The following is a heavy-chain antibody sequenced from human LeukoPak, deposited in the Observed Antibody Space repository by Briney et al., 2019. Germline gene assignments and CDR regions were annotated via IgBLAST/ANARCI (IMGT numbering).Heavy chain of an antibody. D-gene: IGHD2-2*01. CDR3: ASRYCSSTSCPKAENYGDLGWVSY. CDR2: INHSGST. J-gene: IGHJ4*02. Sequence: PSETLSLTCAVYGGSFSGYYWSWIRQPPGKGLEWIGEINHSGSTNYNPSLKSRVTISVDTSKNQFSLKLSSVTAADTAVYYCASRYCSSTSCPKAENYGDLGWVSYWGQGTLVTVSS. CDR1: GGSFSGYY. V-gene: IGHV4-34*01.